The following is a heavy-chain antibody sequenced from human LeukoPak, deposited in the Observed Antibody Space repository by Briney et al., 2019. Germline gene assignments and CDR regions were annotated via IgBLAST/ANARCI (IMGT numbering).Heavy chain of an antibody. Sequence: SSETLSLTCTVSGGSITPYYWSWIRQPAGKGLEWIGRMYTSGNTKYNPSLKSRVTMSVDTSKNQLSLRLNSVTAADTAVYYCARGSPITMITDGGAFDIWGQGTMVTVSS. D-gene: IGHD3-22*01. CDR1: GGSITPYY. J-gene: IGHJ3*02. CDR2: MYTSGNT. CDR3: ARGSPITMITDGGAFDI. V-gene: IGHV4-4*07.